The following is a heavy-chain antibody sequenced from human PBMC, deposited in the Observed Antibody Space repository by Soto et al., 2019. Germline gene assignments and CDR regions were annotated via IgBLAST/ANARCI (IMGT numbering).Heavy chain of an antibody. CDR3: AHRPQYYDILTGLVTDY. D-gene: IGHD3-9*01. J-gene: IGHJ4*02. CDR1: GFSLSTSGVG. CDR2: IYWDDDK. V-gene: IGHV2-5*02. Sequence: QITLKESGPTLVKPTQTLTLTCTFSGFSLSTSGVGVGWIRQPPGKALEWLALIYWDDDKRYSPSLKSRLTIPKDTSKNQVVLTMTNMDPVDTAPYYCAHRPQYYDILTGLVTDYWGQGTLVTVSS.